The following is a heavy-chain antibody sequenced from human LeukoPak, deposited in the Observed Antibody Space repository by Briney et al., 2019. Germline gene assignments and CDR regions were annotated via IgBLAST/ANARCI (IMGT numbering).Heavy chain of an antibody. CDR2: IYTSGST. V-gene: IGHV4-4*09. J-gene: IGHJ5*02. Sequence: SETLSLTCTVSGGSISSYYWSWIRQPPGKGLEWIGYIYTSGSTNYNPSLKSRVTISVDTSKNQFSLKLSSVTAADTAVYYCARLGIAAAGAFWFDPWGQETLVTVSS. CDR1: GGSISSYY. CDR3: ARLGIAAAGAFWFDP. D-gene: IGHD6-13*01.